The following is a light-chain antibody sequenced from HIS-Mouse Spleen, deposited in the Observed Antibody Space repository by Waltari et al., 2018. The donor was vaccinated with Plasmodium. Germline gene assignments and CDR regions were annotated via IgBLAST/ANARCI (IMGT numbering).Light chain of an antibody. CDR3: QQYNNWSFT. CDR2: GAS. V-gene: IGKV3-15*01. J-gene: IGKJ3*01. CDR1: QSVSSN. Sequence: EIVMTQSPATLSVSPGERATLSCRASQSVSSNLAWYQQKPGQAPRLLSDGASTRATGIPARFSGSGSGTEFTLTISSLQSEDFAVYYCQQYNNWSFTFGPGTKVDIK.